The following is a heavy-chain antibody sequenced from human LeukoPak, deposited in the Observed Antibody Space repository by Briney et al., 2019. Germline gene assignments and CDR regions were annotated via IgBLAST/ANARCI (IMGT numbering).Heavy chain of an antibody. CDR1: GYTFTSYY. CDR3: ARLVGPRGFDY. V-gene: IGHV1-46*01. CDR2: INPSGGST. Sequence: ASVKVSCKASGYTFTSYYMHWVRQAPGQGLEWMGIINPSGGSTSYAQKFQGRVTITRNTSISTAYMELSSLRSEDTAVYYCARLVGPRGFDYWGQGTLVTVSS. D-gene: IGHD6-6*01. J-gene: IGHJ4*02.